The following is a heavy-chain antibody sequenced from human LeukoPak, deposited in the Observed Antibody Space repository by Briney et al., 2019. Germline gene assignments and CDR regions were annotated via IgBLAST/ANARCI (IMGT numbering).Heavy chain of an antibody. V-gene: IGHV1-8*01. CDR3: ARAEYYYDSSGYYGMDV. J-gene: IGHJ6*02. Sequence: ASVKVSCKASGYTFTSYDIDWVRQATGQGLEWMGWMNPNSGNTGYAQKFQGRVTMTRNTSISTAYMELSSLRSEDTAVYYCARAEYYYDSSGYYGMDVWGQGTTVTVSS. D-gene: IGHD3-22*01. CDR2: MNPNSGNT. CDR1: GYTFTSYD.